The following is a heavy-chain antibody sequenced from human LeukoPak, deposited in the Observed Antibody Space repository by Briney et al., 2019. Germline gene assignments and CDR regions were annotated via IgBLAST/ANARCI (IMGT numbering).Heavy chain of an antibody. J-gene: IGHJ3*02. V-gene: IGHV1-3*01. CDR3: ASWVGGGTVADTDAFDI. CDR1: GYTFTSYA. D-gene: IGHD6-19*01. Sequence: GASVKVSCKASGYTFTSYAMHWVRQAPGQRLEWMGWINAGNGNTKYSQKFQGRVTTTRDTSTSTAYMELRSLRSDDTAVYYCASWVGGGTVADTDAFDIWGQGTMVTVSS. CDR2: INAGNGNT.